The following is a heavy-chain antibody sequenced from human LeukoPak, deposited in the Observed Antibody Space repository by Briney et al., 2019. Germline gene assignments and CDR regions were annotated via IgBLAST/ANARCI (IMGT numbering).Heavy chain of an antibody. Sequence: GGSLRLSCAASGFTFSGYSMNWVRQAPGKGLEWVSSISSSSSYIYYADSVKGRFTISRDNAKNSLYLQMNSLRAEDTAVYYCASEDYDSSGVLDYWGQGTLVTVSS. V-gene: IGHV3-21*01. D-gene: IGHD3-22*01. CDR2: ISSSSSYI. CDR3: ASEDYDSSGVLDY. CDR1: GFTFSGYS. J-gene: IGHJ4*02.